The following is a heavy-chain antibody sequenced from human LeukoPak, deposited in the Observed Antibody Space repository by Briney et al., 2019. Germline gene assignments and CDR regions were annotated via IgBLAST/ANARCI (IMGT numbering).Heavy chain of an antibody. J-gene: IGHJ4*02. V-gene: IGHV4-4*07. D-gene: IGHD6-13*01. Sequence: PSETLSLTCTVSGDSLISYYWSWIRQPAGKGLEWTGRIHASGDTNYNPSLKSRVTMSVDTSKNQFSLKLSSVTAADTAVYYCARGPRIAAGDTVDYWGQGTLVTVSS. CDR3: ARGPRIAAGDTVDY. CDR1: GDSLISYY. CDR2: IHASGDT.